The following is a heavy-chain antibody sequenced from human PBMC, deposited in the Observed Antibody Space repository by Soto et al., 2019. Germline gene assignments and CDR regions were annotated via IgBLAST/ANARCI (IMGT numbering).Heavy chain of an antibody. Sequence: SDTLALTCTASGGSVRSRRYDLSWISPPPGKGLEWIGSIYYSGSTYYNPSLKSRVTISVDTSKNQFSLKLSSVTAADTAVYYCARLAYYCSGGSCYLDWFDPWGQGTLVTVSS. CDR2: IYYSGST. CDR3: ARLAYYCSGGSCYLDWFDP. D-gene: IGHD2-15*01. J-gene: IGHJ5*02. CDR1: GGSVRSRRYD. V-gene: IGHV4-39*01.